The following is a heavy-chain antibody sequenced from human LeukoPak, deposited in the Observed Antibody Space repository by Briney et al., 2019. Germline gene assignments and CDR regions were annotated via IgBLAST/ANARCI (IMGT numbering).Heavy chain of an antibody. J-gene: IGHJ4*02. CDR2: TYYRSKWYN. CDR1: GDSVSSNTDA. CDR3: ARAGGASWYFDY. D-gene: IGHD2-2*01. Sequence: SQTLSLTCAISGDSVSSNTDAWNWIRQSPSRGLEWLGRTYYRSKWYNDYAVSVKIRITMNPDTSKNQCSLQLNSVTPEDTAVYYCARAGGASWYFDYWGQGILVTVSS. V-gene: IGHV6-1*01.